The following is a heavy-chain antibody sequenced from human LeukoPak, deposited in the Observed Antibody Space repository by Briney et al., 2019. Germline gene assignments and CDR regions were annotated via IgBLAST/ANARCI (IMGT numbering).Heavy chain of an antibody. V-gene: IGHV4-59*01. Sequence: SETLSLTCTVYGGSIRSDYWSWIRQPPGKGLDWIGYIYYSGGTNYNPSLKRRVTISVDTSKKQFSLKLSSVTAADTAVYYCARVGTALDGGYWGQGIQVTVAS. D-gene: IGHD1-7*01. CDR1: GGSIRSDY. CDR2: IYYSGGT. J-gene: IGHJ4*02. CDR3: ARVGTALDGGY.